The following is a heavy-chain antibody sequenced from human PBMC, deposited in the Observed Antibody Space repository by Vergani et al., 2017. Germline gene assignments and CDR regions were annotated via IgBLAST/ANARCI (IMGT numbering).Heavy chain of an antibody. Sequence: VQLVESGGDLVQPGRSLRLSCTASGFTFNRDAMHWVRQAPGKGLEWVAVIAYDGIDKFYADSVRGRFTISRDNSKNTLYLQMNSLRAEDSALYYCARENHGDYIPGEDWGQGTLVTVSS. J-gene: IGHJ4*02. CDR1: GFTFNRDA. CDR2: IAYDGIDK. CDR3: ARENHGDYIPGED. V-gene: IGHV3-30-3*01. D-gene: IGHD4-17*01.